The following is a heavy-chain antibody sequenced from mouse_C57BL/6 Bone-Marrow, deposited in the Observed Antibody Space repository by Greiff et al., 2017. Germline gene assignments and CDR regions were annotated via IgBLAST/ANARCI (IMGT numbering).Heavy chain of an antibody. J-gene: IGHJ3*01. V-gene: IGHV6-3*01. CDR3: TGGGPAWFAY. CDR2: IRLKSDNYAT. CDR1: GFTFSNYW. Sequence: EVTLVESGGGLVQPGGSMKLSCVASGFTFSNYWMNWVRQSPEKGLEWVAQIRLKSDNYATHYAESVKGRFTISRDDSKSSVYLQMNNLRAEDTGIYYCTGGGPAWFAYWGQGTLVTVSA. D-gene: IGHD3-3*01.